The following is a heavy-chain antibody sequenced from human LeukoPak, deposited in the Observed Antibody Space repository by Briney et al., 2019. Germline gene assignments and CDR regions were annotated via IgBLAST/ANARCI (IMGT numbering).Heavy chain of an antibody. D-gene: IGHD3-22*01. Sequence: KASETLSLTCTVSGGSISSSSYYWGWIRQPPGKGLEWIGSIYYSGSTYYNPSLKSRVTISVDTSKNQFSLKLSSVTAADTAVYYCARLEGSFSGYPAYYYYYYMDVWGKGTTVTISS. J-gene: IGHJ6*03. V-gene: IGHV4-39*01. CDR3: ARLEGSFSGYPAYYYYYYMDV. CDR2: IYYSGST. CDR1: GGSISSSSYY.